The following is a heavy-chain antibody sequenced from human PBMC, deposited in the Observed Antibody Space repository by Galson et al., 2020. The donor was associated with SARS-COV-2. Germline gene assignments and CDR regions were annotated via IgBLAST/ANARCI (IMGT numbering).Heavy chain of an antibody. CDR3: ARVVVVPAANGMDV. CDR2: IYHSGST. V-gene: IGHV4-4*02. Sequence: SETLSLTCAVSGGSISGSNWWSWVRQPPGKGLEWIGEIYHSGSTNYNPSLKSRVTISVDKSKNQFSLKLSSVTAADTAVYYCARVVVVPAANGMDVWGQGTTVTVSS. J-gene: IGHJ6*02. CDR1: GGSISGSNW. D-gene: IGHD2-2*01.